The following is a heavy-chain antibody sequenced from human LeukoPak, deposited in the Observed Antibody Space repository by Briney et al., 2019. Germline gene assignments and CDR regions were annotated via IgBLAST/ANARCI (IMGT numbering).Heavy chain of an antibody. CDR1: GYSFTSYW. Sequence: ASVKVSCKGSGYSFTSYWIGWVRQMPGKGLEWMGIICPGDSDTRYSPSFQGQVTISADKSISTAYLQWSSLKASDTAMYYCARVLRFGEFSDYWGQGTLVTVSS. CDR3: ARVLRFGEFSDY. CDR2: ICPGDSDT. D-gene: IGHD3-10*01. V-gene: IGHV5-51*01. J-gene: IGHJ4*02.